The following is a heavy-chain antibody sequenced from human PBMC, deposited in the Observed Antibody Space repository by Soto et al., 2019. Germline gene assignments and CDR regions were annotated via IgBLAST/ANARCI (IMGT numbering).Heavy chain of an antibody. J-gene: IGHJ4*02. CDR1: GGSVNIGTYY. CDR3: TRGGDPYKTGH. Sequence: SETLSLTCTVPGGSVNIGTYYWCWIRQPPGKGLEWIGFIHYSGSTNYNPSLKGRVTMSVDTSKNQFSLKLTSVNTADTAIYYCTRGGDPYKTGHWGQGTLVTVSS. V-gene: IGHV4-61*01. D-gene: IGHD2-21*01. CDR2: IHYSGST.